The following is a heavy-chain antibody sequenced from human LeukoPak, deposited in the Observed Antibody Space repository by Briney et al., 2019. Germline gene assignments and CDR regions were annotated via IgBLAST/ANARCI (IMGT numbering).Heavy chain of an antibody. J-gene: IGHJ4*02. CDR3: ASGYCSSTSCYLNY. CDR2: IYTSGST. CDR1: GGSISSYY. D-gene: IGHD2-2*03. V-gene: IGHV4-4*07. Sequence: SETLSLTCTVSGGSISSYYWSWIRQPAGKGLEWIGRIYTSGSTNYNPSLKSRVTMSVDTSKNQFSPKLSSVTAADTAVYYCASGYCSSTSCYLNYWGQGTLVTVSS.